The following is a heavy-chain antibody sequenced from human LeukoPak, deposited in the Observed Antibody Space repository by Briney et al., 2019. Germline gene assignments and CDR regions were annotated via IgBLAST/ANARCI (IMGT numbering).Heavy chain of an antibody. J-gene: IGHJ6*02. V-gene: IGHV4-30-4*01. D-gene: IGHD3-9*01. CDR1: GGSISSGDYY. CDR3: ARDHYDTTVYYYYGMDV. Sequence: SQTLSLTCTVSGGSISSGDYYWSWIRQPPGKGLEWIGYIYYSGSPYYNPSLKSRVTISVDTSKNQFSLKLSSVTAADTAVYYCARDHYDTTVYYYYGMDVWGQGTTVTVSS. CDR2: IYYSGSP.